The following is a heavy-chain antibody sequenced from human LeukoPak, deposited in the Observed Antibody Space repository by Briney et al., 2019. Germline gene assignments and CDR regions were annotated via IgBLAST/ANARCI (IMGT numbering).Heavy chain of an antibody. Sequence: GGSLRLSCAASGFTFSDYYMSWIRQAPGKGLEWVSYISSSGSTIYYADSVKGRFTISRDNAKNSLYLQMNSLKSEDTAVYYCTTVGYGSGSSSFGDYFDYWGQGTLVTVSS. V-gene: IGHV3-11*01. CDR2: ISSSGSTI. CDR3: TTVGYGSGSSSFGDYFDY. D-gene: IGHD3-10*01. CDR1: GFTFSDYY. J-gene: IGHJ4*02.